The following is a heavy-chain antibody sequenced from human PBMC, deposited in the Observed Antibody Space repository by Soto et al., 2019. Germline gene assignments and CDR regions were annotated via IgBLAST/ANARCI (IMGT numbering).Heavy chain of an antibody. CDR1: GFTFSDFY. CDR3: ARSVDLDY. Sequence: PGGSLRLSCVAYGFTFSDFYMSWIRQAPGKGLEWVSYISLSRGYTKYADSVKGRFTISRDNAKNSLYLQMSSLRAEDTAVYYCARSVDLDYWGQGTLVTVSS. V-gene: IGHV3-11*06. D-gene: IGHD2-15*01. CDR2: ISLSRGYT. J-gene: IGHJ4*02.